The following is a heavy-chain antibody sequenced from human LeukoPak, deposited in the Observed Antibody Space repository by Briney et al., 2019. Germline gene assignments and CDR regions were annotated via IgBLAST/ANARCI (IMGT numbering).Heavy chain of an antibody. D-gene: IGHD5-24*01. V-gene: IGHV3-7*01. Sequence: GGSLRLSCAVSGVRFSNYAMTWVRQAPGKGLEWVANIKQGGGETYNVDSVKGRFGISRDNAKNSLYLQMNSLRAEDTAVYYCARGADGAFDYWGQGIVVTVSP. J-gene: IGHJ4*02. CDR3: ARGADGAFDY. CDR2: IKQGGGET. CDR1: GVRFSNYA.